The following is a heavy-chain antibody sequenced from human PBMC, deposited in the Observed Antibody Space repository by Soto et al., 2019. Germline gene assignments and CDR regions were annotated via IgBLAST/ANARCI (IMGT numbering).Heavy chain of an antibody. J-gene: IGHJ3*02. CDR3: ARQEWLRIAPGAFDI. V-gene: IGHV4-30-2*01. D-gene: IGHD5-12*01. CDR2: IYHSGST. CDR1: GGYIRSGGYS. Sequence: SETLSLTCTVAGGYIRSGGYSWSWIRQPPGKGLEWIGYIYHSGSTYYNPSLKSRVTISVDRSKNQFSLKLSSVTAADTAVYYCARQEWLRIAPGAFDIWGQGTMVTVSS.